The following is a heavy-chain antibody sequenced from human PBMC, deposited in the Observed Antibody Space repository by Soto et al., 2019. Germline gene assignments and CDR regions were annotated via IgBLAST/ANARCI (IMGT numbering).Heavy chain of an antibody. J-gene: IGHJ4*02. CDR3: ARRRIVPTTNFDY. CDR2: IFHTGAT. Sequence: KPSETLSLTCTVSGDSITSSSFYWGCIRQPPGKGLEWIGHIFHTGATYQNPTLKSRLRMSVDTSKNQFSLNLSSVTATDTAIYYCARRRIVPTTNFDYWGQGTLVTVSS. V-gene: IGHV4-39*01. CDR1: GDSITSSSFY. D-gene: IGHD2-21*01.